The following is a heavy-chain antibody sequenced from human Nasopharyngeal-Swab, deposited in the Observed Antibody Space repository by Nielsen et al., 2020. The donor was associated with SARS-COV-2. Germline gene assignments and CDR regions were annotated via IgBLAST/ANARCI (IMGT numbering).Heavy chain of an antibody. V-gene: IGHV4-59*13. CDR3: ARDRCSGGSCSFYYYYGMDV. Sequence: SETLSLTCTVSGGSISSYYWNWIRQPPGKGLEWIGYIYYSGSTNYNPSLKSRVTISVDTSKNQFSLKLTSVTAADTAVCYCARDRCSGGSCSFYYYYGMDVWGQGTTVTVSS. CDR1: GGSISSYY. J-gene: IGHJ6*02. D-gene: IGHD2-15*01. CDR2: IYYSGST.